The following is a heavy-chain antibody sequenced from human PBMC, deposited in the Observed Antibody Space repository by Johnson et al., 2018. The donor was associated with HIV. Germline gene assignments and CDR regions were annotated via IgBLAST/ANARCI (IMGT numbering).Heavy chain of an antibody. D-gene: IGHD3-22*01. CDR1: GFTFDDYA. CDR2: ISWNSGSI. Sequence: VQLVESGGGLVQPGRSLRLSCTASGFTFDDYAMHWVRLAPGRGLEWVSGISWNSGSIDYAGSVKGRFTPSSDNANNSLYLESNSLRVEDTALYYCARVMQYYEFSGYLTRPRAFDIWGQGTMVTVSS. CDR3: ARVMQYYEFSGYLTRPRAFDI. J-gene: IGHJ3*02. V-gene: IGHV3-9*01.